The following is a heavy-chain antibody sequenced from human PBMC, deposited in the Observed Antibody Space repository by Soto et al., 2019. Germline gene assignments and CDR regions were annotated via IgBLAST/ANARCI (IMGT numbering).Heavy chain of an antibody. Sequence: SETLSLTCTVSGGSISSGGYYWSWIRQHPGKGLEWIGYIYYSGSTYYNPSLKSRVTISVDTPKNQFSLKLSSVTAADTAVYSCGRISGCSWYYGFWGQGTLVTVSS. CDR2: IYYSGST. J-gene: IGHJ4*02. CDR1: GGSISSGGYY. D-gene: IGHD6-13*01. CDR3: GRISGCSWYYGF. V-gene: IGHV4-31*03.